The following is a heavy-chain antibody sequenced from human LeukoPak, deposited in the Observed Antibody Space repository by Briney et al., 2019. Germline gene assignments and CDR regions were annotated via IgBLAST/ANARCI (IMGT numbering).Heavy chain of an antibody. D-gene: IGHD3-3*01. CDR1: GGTFSSYA. CDR3: ASSGDFWSGQTNWFDP. V-gene: IGHV1-69*13. J-gene: IGHJ5*02. Sequence: SVKVSCKASGGTFSSYAISWVRQAPGQGLEWVRGIIPIFGTANYAQKFQGRVTITADESTSTAYMELSSLRSEDTAVYYCASSGDFWSGQTNWFDPWGQGTLVTVSS. CDR2: IIPIFGTA.